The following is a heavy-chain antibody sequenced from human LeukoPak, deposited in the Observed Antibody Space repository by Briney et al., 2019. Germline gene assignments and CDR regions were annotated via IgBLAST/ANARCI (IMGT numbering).Heavy chain of an antibody. J-gene: IGHJ6*02. CDR3: ARDLVDTAMVNYYYGMDV. V-gene: IGHV4-59*01. Sequence: SETLSLTCTVSGRSISSYYWSWIRQPPGKGLEWIGYIYYSGSTKYNPSLKSRVTISVDTSKNQFSLKLSSVTAADTAVYYCARDLVDTAMVNYYYGMDVWGQGTTVTVSS. CDR2: IYYSGST. D-gene: IGHD5-18*01. CDR1: GRSISSYY.